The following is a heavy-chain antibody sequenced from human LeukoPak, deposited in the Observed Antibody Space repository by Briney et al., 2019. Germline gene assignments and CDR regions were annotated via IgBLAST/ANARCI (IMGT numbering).Heavy chain of an antibody. CDR2: IIPIFGTA. D-gene: IGHD6-13*01. CDR3: ARYSSSWRLHYFDY. J-gene: IGHJ4*02. CDR1: EYTFTSYH. V-gene: IGHV1-69*13. Sequence: SVKVSCKASEYTFTSYHMHWVRQAPGQGLEWMGGIIPIFGTANYAQKFQGRVTITADESTSTAYMELSSLRSEDTAVYYCARYSSSWRLHYFDYWGQGTLVTVSS.